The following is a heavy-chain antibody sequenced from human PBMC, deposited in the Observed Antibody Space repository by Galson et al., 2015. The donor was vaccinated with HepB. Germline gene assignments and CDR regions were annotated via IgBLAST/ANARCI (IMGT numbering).Heavy chain of an antibody. D-gene: IGHD6-19*01. CDR2: MNPNSGNT. J-gene: IGHJ6*03. CDR1: GYTFTSYD. Sequence: SVKVSCKASGYTFTSYDINWVRQATGQGLEWMGWMNPNSGNTGYAQKFQGRVTMTRNTSVSTAYMELSSLRSEDTAVYYCAREAPAREIAVAGAPAREYYYYYMDVWGKGTTVTVSS. V-gene: IGHV1-8*01. CDR3: AREAPAREIAVAGAPAREYYYYYMDV.